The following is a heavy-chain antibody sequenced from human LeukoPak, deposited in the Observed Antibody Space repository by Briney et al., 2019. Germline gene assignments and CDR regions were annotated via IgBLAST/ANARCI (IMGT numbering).Heavy chain of an antibody. CDR3: ARTARGYLYYFDY. D-gene: IGHD3-22*01. CDR2: IYYTGST. J-gene: IGHJ4*02. Sequence: PSQTLSLTCTVSGGSISSGGYFWSWIRQHPGKDLEWIGYIYYTGSTYYNPSLKSRVAMSLDTSKNQFSLKLSSVTAADTAVYYCARTARGYLYYFDYWGQGTLVTVSS. V-gene: IGHV4-31*03. CDR1: GGSISSGGYF.